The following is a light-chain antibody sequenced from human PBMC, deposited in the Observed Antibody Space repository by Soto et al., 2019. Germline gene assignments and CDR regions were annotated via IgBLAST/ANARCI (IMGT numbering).Light chain of an antibody. V-gene: IGKV1-5*01. CDR3: QQYNSYSRA. CDR1: QSIGTW. J-gene: IGKJ1*01. CDR2: DAS. Sequence: DIQTTQSPSTLSASVGDRVTITCRASQSIGTWLAWYQHKPGRAPKLLIYDASTLEGGVPSRFSGSRSGTEFTFTISSLQPDDFATYYCQQYNSYSRAFGQGTKV.